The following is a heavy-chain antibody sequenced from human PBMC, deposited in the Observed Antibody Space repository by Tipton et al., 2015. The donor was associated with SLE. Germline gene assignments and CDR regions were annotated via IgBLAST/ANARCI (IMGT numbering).Heavy chain of an antibody. CDR1: GYTFTGYY. D-gene: IGHD6-19*01. J-gene: IGHJ4*02. CDR2: INPNSGGT. CDR3: ARDLTPYSSGWYRDY. Sequence: QSGAEVKKPGASVKVSCKASGYTFTGYYMHWVRQALGQGLEWMGRINPNSGGTNYAQKFQGRVTMTRDTSISTAYMELSRLRSDDTAVYYCARDLTPYSSGWYRDYWGQGTLVTVSS. V-gene: IGHV1-2*06.